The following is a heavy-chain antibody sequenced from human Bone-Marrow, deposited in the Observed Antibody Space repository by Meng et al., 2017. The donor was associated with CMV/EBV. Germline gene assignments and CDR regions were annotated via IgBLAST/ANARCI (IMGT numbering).Heavy chain of an antibody. CDR1: GFSFNDYG. CDR2: ITYDGSNT. Sequence: GGSLRLSCAVSGFSFNDYGMHWVRQAPGKGLEWVTFITYDGSNTYYADSVKGRFTISRDNSKNTLYLQMNSLRDEDTAFYYCARAMIIAARSLDFWGQGTLVTVSS. J-gene: IGHJ4*02. V-gene: IGHV3-30*03. CDR3: ARAMIIAARSLDF. D-gene: IGHD6-6*01.